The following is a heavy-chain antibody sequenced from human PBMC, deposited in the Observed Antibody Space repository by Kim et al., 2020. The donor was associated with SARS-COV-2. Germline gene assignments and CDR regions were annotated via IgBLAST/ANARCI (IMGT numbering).Heavy chain of an antibody. CDR2: IYYSGST. V-gene: IGHV4-39*07. CDR3: ARDFLGGYNNPMGWFDP. Sequence: SETLSLTCTVSGGSISSSSYYWGWIRQPPGKGLEWIGSIYYSGSTYYNPSLKSRVTISVDTSKNQFSLKLSSVTAADTAVYYCARDFLGGYNNPMGWFDPGGKEPWSPSPQ. J-gene: IGHJ5*01. CDR1: GGSISSSSYY. D-gene: IGHD5-12*01.